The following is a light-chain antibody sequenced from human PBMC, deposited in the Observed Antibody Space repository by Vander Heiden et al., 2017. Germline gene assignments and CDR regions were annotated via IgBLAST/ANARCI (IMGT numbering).Light chain of an antibody. J-gene: IGLJ2*01. V-gene: IGLV3-27*01. Sequence: YELTQRSSVAVSPGQTARSTCTGDVLAKKYARWFQQKPGQAPVLVIYKDTERPSGIPERFSGSSSGTTVTLTISGAQVEDEADYYCYSAADYNLVFGGGTKLTVL. CDR1: VLAKKY. CDR2: KDT. CDR3: YSAADYNLV.